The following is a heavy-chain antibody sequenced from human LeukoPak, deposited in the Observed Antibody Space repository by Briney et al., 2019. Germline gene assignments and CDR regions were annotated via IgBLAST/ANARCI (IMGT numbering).Heavy chain of an antibody. J-gene: IGHJ6*02. CDR2: ISSRSSTI. V-gene: IGHV3-48*01. CDR3: ARGNRWLVFYYYGMDV. Sequence: PGGSLRLSCAASGFTFGSYSMNWVRQAPGKGLEWVSYISSRSSTIYYADSVKGRFTISRDNAKNSLYLQMNSLRAEDTAVYYCARGNRWLVFYYYGMDVWGQGTTVTVSS. CDR1: GFTFGSYS. D-gene: IGHD6-19*01.